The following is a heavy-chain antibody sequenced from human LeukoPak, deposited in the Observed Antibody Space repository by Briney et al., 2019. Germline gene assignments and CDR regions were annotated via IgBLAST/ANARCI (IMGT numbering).Heavy chain of an antibody. CDR1: GGSISSYY. Sequence: SETLSLTCTVSGGSISSYYWSWIRQPPGKGLEWIGYIYYSGSTDYNPSLKSRVTISVDTSKNQFSLKLSSVTAADTAVYYCARGVFGVVSAFDYWGQGTLVTVSS. CDR2: IYYSGST. D-gene: IGHD3-3*01. CDR3: ARGVFGVVSAFDY. V-gene: IGHV4-59*01. J-gene: IGHJ4*02.